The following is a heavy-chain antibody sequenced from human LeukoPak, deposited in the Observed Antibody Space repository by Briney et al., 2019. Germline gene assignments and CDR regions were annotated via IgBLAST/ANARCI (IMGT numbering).Heavy chain of an antibody. CDR2: SRNKANTYTT. V-gene: IGHV3-72*01. D-gene: IGHD3-22*01. CDR1: GFTFSDHY. J-gene: IGHJ4*02. CDR3: ARGLYDSSAYYFDR. Sequence: PGGSLRLSCAASGFTFSDHYMDWVRQAPGKGLEWVGRSRNKANTYTTEYAASVKGRFIISRDDSNNSLYLQMNSLKTEDTAMYYCARGLYDSSAYYFDRWGQGTLVTVSS.